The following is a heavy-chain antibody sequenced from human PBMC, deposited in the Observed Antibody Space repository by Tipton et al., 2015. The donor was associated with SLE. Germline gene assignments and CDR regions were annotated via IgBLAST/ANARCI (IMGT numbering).Heavy chain of an antibody. Sequence: TLSLTCTVSDYSISSGYHWGWIRQPPGKGLEWIGSIYHLGSTYYNPSLRSLATILVDTSKNQFSLNLSSVTAADTAVYYCARDEYRYDTTGYHLLGHFDYWGQGTLVTVSS. CDR2: IYHLGST. J-gene: IGHJ4*02. D-gene: IGHD3-22*01. CDR1: DYSISSGYH. V-gene: IGHV4-38-2*02. CDR3: ARDEYRYDTTGYHLLGHFDY.